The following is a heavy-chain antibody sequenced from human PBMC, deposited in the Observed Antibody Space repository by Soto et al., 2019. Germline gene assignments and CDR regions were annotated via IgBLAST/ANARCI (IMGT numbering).Heavy chain of an antibody. D-gene: IGHD3-10*01. CDR3: AKSLAGSGSYYNIDAFDI. J-gene: IGHJ3*02. V-gene: IGHV1-2*04. Sequence: ASVKISCKASGYTFTGYYMHWVRQAPGQGLEWMGWINPNSGGTNYAQKFQVWVTMTRDTSISTAYMELSRLRSDDTAVYYCAKSLAGSGSYYNIDAFDIWGQGTMVTVSS. CDR2: INPNSGGT. CDR1: GYTFTGYY.